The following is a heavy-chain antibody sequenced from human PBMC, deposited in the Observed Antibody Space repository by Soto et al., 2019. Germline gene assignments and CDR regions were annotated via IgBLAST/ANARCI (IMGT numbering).Heavy chain of an antibody. CDR2: IYWDDDK. V-gene: IGHV2-5*02. D-gene: IGHD1-1*01. J-gene: IGHJ4*02. CDR1: GFSLSTSGVG. CDR3: AHRPERVNGGYYFDY. Sequence: QITLKESGPTLVKPTQTLTLTCTFSGFSLSTSGVGVGWIRQPPGKALEWLALIYWDDDKRYSPSLKSRLTIPKDTSKNQVVLTMTNMDPVDTATYYCAHRPERVNGGYYFDYWGQGTLVTVSS.